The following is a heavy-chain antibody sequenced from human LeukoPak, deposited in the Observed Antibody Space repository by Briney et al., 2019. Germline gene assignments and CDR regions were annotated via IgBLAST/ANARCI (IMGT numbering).Heavy chain of an antibody. D-gene: IGHD1-1*01. Sequence: GGSLRLSCAASGFTFSSYVMSWVRQAPGKGLEWVSAISGSGATTYYADSVKGRFTISRDNSKNTLYLHMNSLRAEDTAVYYCAKRVAGTTFYWGQGTLVTVSS. J-gene: IGHJ4*02. CDR2: ISGSGATT. CDR3: AKRVAGTTFY. CDR1: GFTFSSYV. V-gene: IGHV3-23*01.